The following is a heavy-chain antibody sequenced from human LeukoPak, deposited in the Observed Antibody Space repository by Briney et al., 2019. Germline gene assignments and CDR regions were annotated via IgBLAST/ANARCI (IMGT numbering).Heavy chain of an antibody. J-gene: IGHJ4*02. D-gene: IGHD3-3*01. Sequence: PGGSLRLSCAASGFTFSSYAMHWVRQAPGKGLEWVAVISYDGSNKYYADSVKGRFTISRDNSKNTLYLQMNSLRAEDKAVYYCTRPTYDFWSGYDSVYFDYWGQGTLVTVSS. CDR2: ISYDGSNK. V-gene: IGHV3-30-3*01. CDR3: TRPTYDFWSGYDSVYFDY. CDR1: GFTFSSYA.